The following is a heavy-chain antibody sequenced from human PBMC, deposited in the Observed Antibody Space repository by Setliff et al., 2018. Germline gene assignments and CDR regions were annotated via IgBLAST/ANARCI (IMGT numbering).Heavy chain of an antibody. CDR2: VNSDGSST. CDR3: ARAGWGVPGDFWSGSRDPYGMDV. Sequence: PGGSLRLSCAASGFTFSSYWMHWVRQAPGKGLVWVSRVNSDGSSTTYADSVKGRFTISRDNAKNSLYLQMNSLRAEDTAVYYCARAGWGVPGDFWSGSRDPYGMDVWGQGTTVTVSS. V-gene: IGHV3-74*03. J-gene: IGHJ6*02. D-gene: IGHD3-3*01. CDR1: GFTFSSYW.